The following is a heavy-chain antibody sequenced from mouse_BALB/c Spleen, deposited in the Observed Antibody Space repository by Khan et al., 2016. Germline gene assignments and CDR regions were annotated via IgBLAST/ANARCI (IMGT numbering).Heavy chain of an antibody. CDR2: IWADGRT. CDR3: SSDYDGFAY. V-gene: IGHV2-6-7*01. D-gene: IGHD2-12*01. CDR1: GFSLTGYG. J-gene: IGHJ3*01. Sequence: QVQLKESGPGLVAPSQSLSITCTVSGFSLTGYGVNWVRQPPGKGLEWLGKIWADGRTDYNSALKSRVSISKDNSKSQVVLKMNSLQTDDTANYYWSSDYDGFAYWGQGTLVIVSA.